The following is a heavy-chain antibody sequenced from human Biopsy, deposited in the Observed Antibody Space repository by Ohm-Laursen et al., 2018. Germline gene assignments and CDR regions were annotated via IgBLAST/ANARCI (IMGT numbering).Heavy chain of an antibody. D-gene: IGHD2-2*01. V-gene: IGHV4-31*03. CDR1: GVSINGGRYY. Sequence: SQTLSLTCPVSGVSINGGRYYWNWLRHHPGKGLEWIGNIFYSANTYYNPSLKSRVTMSAHTSTNQFSLKLTSVTAADTAVYYCARDKITYCTSTSCDYFGMDVWGQGTTVTVSS. CDR3: ARDKITYCTSTSCDYFGMDV. J-gene: IGHJ6*02. CDR2: IFYSANT.